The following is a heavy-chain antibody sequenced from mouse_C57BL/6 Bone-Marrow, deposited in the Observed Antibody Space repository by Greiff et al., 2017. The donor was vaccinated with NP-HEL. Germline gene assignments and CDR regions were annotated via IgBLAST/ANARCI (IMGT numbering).Heavy chain of an antibody. CDR1: GYTFTSYG. J-gene: IGHJ2*01. Sequence: VKLQESGAELARPGASVKLSCKASGYTFTSYGISWVKQRTGQGLEWIGEIYPRSGNTYYNEKFKGKATLTADKSSSTAYMGLRSLTSEDSAVYFCARGRAVVDFDYWGQGTTLTVSS. CDR3: ARGRAVVDFDY. V-gene: IGHV1-81*01. D-gene: IGHD1-1*01. CDR2: IYPRSGNT.